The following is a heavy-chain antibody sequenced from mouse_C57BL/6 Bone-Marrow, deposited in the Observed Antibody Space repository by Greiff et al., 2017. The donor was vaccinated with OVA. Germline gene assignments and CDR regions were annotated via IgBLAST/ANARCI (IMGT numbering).Heavy chain of an antibody. CDR3: ARSGYDYDNY. CDR1: GYTFTSYW. V-gene: IGHV1-74*01. J-gene: IGHJ2*01. CDR2: IHPSDSDT. D-gene: IGHD2-4*01. Sequence: QVQLKQPGAELVKPGASVKVSCKASGYTFTSYWMHWVKQRPGQGLEWIGRIHPSDSDTNYNQKFKGKATLTAVKSSSTAYMQLSSLTSEDSAVYFCARSGYDYDNYWGQGTTLTVSS.